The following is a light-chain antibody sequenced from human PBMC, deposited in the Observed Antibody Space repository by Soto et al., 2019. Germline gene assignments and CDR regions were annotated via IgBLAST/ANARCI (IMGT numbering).Light chain of an antibody. CDR2: LEGVGSY. J-gene: IGLJ3*02. V-gene: IGLV4-60*03. Sequence: QPVLTQSSSASASLGSSVKLTCTLSSRHSSYIIAWHQQQPGKAPRYLMKLEGVGSYNKGSGVPDRFSGSSSGADRYLTISNLQSADEADYYCETWDSNPRVFGGGTQVTVL. CDR1: SRHSSYI. CDR3: ETWDSNPRV.